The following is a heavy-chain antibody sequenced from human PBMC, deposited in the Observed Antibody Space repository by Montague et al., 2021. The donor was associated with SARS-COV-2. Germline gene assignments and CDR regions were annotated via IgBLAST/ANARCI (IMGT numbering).Heavy chain of an antibody. CDR2: YYHGRST. J-gene: IGHJ4*02. Sequence: SETLSLTCTVSGYSINSGYYCGWIRPPPEERVGLIRSYYHGRSTYNNPPIRSRVTISGDTTKNQFSLKLSSVSAAATAVYYCARAAMNTVTKTDYWGQGTLVTVSS. D-gene: IGHD4-17*01. CDR1: GYSINSGYY. V-gene: IGHV4-38-2*02. CDR3: ARAAMNTVTKTDY.